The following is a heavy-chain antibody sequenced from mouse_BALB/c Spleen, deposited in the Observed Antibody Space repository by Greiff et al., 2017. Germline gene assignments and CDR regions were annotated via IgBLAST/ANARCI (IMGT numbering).Heavy chain of an antibody. CDR1: GFTFTDYY. V-gene: IGHV7-3*02. J-gene: IGHJ4*01. CDR2: IRNKANGYTT. CDR3: AREDPAMDY. Sequence: EVKLVESGGGLVQPGGSLRLSCATSGFTFTDYYMSWVRQPPGKALEWLGFIRNKANGYTTEYSASVKGRFTISRDNSQSILYLQMNTLRAEDSATYYCAREDPAMDYWGQGTSVTVSS.